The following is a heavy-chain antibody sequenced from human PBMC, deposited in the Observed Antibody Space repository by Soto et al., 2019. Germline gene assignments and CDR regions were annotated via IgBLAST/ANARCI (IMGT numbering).Heavy chain of an antibody. CDR3: ARHILVRGVTWFDP. CDR2: IYYSGNT. J-gene: IGHJ5*02. Sequence: SETLSLTCTVSGGSISSSSYYWGWIRQPPGKGLEWIGSIYYSGNTYYNPSLKSRIIISIDTSKNQFSLKLSSVTAADTAVYYSARHILVRGVTWFDPWGQGTLVTVS. D-gene: IGHD3-10*01. CDR1: GGSISSSSYY. V-gene: IGHV4-39*01.